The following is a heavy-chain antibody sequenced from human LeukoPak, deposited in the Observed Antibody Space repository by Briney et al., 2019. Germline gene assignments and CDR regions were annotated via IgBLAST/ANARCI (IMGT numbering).Heavy chain of an antibody. Sequence: GASVKVSCKASGYTFTGYYMHWVRQAPGQGLEWMGWINPNSGGTNYAQKFQGRVTMTRDTSISTAYMELSRLRSDDTAVYYCARGGDYDFWSGYYSDAFDIWGQGTMVTVSS. CDR1: GYTFTGYY. CDR3: ARGGDYDFWSGYYSDAFDI. J-gene: IGHJ3*02. D-gene: IGHD3-3*01. V-gene: IGHV1-2*02. CDR2: INPNSGGT.